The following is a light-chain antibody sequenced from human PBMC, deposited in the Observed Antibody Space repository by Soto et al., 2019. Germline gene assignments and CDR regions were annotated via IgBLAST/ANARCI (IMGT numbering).Light chain of an antibody. Sequence: DIQMTQSPSTLSASVGDRVNITCRASETINSWLAWYQQKPGKAPKLMIYGASSLQTGVPSRFSGSGSGTEFTLSFSSLQTDDFATYYCQQYNSYFFTFGPGTKVDV. J-gene: IGKJ3*01. CDR2: GAS. CDR3: QQYNSYFFT. CDR1: ETINSW. V-gene: IGKV1-5*03.